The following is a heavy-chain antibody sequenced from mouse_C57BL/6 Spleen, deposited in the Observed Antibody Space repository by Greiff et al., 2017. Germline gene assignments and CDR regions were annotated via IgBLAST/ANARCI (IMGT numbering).Heavy chain of an antibody. CDR3: ARIYYYGSSSWYFDV. D-gene: IGHD1-1*01. J-gene: IGHJ1*03. V-gene: IGHV1-55*01. CDR1: GYTFTSYW. CDR2: IYPGSGST. Sequence: QVQLKQPGAELVKPGASVKMSCKASGYTFTSYWITWVKQRPGQGLEWIGDIYPGSGSTNYNEKLKSKATLTVDTSSSTAYMQLSSLTSEDSAVYYCARIYYYGSSSWYFDVWGTGTTVTVSS.